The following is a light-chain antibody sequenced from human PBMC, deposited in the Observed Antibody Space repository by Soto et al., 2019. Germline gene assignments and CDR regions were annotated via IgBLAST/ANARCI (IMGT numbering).Light chain of an antibody. V-gene: IGKV1D-13*01. CDR1: QGIARA. Sequence: AIHLTQSPSSLSATVGDSVTITCRASQGIARALAWYQQKPGQAPKLLIYDASSLESGVPSRFSGSGYVTDFTLTITSLQPEDFASYYCQQFSNYPLTFGGGTKVEIK. J-gene: IGKJ4*01. CDR3: QQFSNYPLT. CDR2: DAS.